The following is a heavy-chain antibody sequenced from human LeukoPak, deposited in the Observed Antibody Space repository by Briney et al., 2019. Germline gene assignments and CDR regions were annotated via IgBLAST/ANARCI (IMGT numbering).Heavy chain of an antibody. D-gene: IGHD2-15*01. Sequence: PGMSLTLSCEASGFTFSRNSMNWVRQAPGKGLEWLSYISASGSSIYSAASVQGRFTISRDNAKNSLYLQMNSLRAEDTAIYYCAKVLTIVLVGCPDYWGQGTLVTVSS. CDR1: GFTFSRNS. CDR2: ISASGSSI. CDR3: AKVLTIVLVGCPDY. V-gene: IGHV3-48*04. J-gene: IGHJ4*02.